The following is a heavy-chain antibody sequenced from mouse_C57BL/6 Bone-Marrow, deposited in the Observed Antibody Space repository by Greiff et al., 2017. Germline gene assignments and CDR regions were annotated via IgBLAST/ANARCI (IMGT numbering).Heavy chain of an antibody. CDR2: IRNKANGYTT. Sequence: EVQGVESGGGLVQPGGSLSLSCAASGFTFTDYYMSWVRQPPGKALEWLGFIRNKANGYTTEYSASVKGRFTISRDNSQSILYLQMNALRAEDSATYYCARSTVVAGAMDYWGQGTSVTGSS. J-gene: IGHJ4*01. D-gene: IGHD1-1*01. CDR3: ARSTVVAGAMDY. V-gene: IGHV7-3*01. CDR1: GFTFTDYY.